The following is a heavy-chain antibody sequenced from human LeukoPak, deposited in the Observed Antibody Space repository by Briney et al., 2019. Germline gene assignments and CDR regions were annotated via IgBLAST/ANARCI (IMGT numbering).Heavy chain of an antibody. Sequence: GGSLRLSCAASGFTFSSYSMSWVRQAPGKGLEWVSSISSSSSYIYYADSVKGRFTISRDNAKNSLYLQMNSLRAEDTAVYYCARDRLGGLGAFDIWGQGTMVTVSS. V-gene: IGHV3-21*01. CDR2: ISSSSSYI. CDR1: GFTFSSYS. CDR3: ARDRLGGLGAFDI. D-gene: IGHD3-9*01. J-gene: IGHJ3*02.